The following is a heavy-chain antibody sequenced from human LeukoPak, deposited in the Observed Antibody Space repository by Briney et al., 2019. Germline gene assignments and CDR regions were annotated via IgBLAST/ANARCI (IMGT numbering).Heavy chain of an antibody. CDR3: AKAIGAQITMSFDS. Sequence: PGGSLRLSCAASGFTVSSNYMSWVRQAPGKGLEWVSVIYSGGSTYYADSVKGRFTISRDNAKNSLYLQMNSLRAEDMALYYCAKAIGAQITMSFDSWGQGTLVTVSS. V-gene: IGHV3-53*05. D-gene: IGHD3-10*02. J-gene: IGHJ4*02. CDR2: IYSGGST. CDR1: GFTVSSNY.